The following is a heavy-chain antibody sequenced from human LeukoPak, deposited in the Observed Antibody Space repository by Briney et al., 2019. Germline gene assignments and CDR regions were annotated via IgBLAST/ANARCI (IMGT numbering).Heavy chain of an antibody. D-gene: IGHD3-10*01. CDR2: INSDGSST. CDR3: TRGGYGSGSYDAFDI. V-gene: IGHV3-74*01. CDR1: GFTFSIYW. J-gene: IGHJ3*02. Sequence: GGSLRLSCAASGFTFSIYWMHWVRQGPGKGLVWVSSINSDGSSTSYADSVKGRFTISRDNDKNTLYLQMISLRAEGTAVYYCTRGGYGSGSYDAFDIWGQGTMVTVSS.